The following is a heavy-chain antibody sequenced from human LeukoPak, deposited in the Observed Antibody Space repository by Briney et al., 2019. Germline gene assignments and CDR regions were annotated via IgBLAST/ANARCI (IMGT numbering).Heavy chain of an antibody. Sequence: SETLSLTCTVSGGSISSYYWSWIRQPPGKGLEWIGYIYYSGSTNYNPSLKSRVTISVDTSKNQFSLKLSSVTAADTAVYYCARGEHIVVVTAGEYFFDYWGQGTLVTVSS. J-gene: IGHJ4*02. CDR1: GGSISSYY. D-gene: IGHD2-21*02. V-gene: IGHV4-59*01. CDR2: IYYSGST. CDR3: ARGEHIVVVTAGEYFFDY.